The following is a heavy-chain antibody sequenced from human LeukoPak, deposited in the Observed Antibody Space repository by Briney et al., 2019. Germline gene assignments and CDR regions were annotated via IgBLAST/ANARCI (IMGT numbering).Heavy chain of an antibody. J-gene: IGHJ4*02. D-gene: IGHD2-21*01. CDR2: IYHSGST. CDR3: ASEGPCGGDCYHDY. CDR1: GYSISSGYY. V-gene: IGHV4-38-2*01. Sequence: PSETLSLTCAVPGYSISSGYYWGWIRQPPGEGLEWIGSIYHSGSTYYNPSLKSRVTISVDTSKNQFSLKLSSVTAADTAVYYCASEGPCGGDCYHDYWGQGTLVTVSS.